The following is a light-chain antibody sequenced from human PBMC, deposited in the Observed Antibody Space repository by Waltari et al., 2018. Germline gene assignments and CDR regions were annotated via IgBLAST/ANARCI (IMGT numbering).Light chain of an antibody. Sequence: DIVMTQSPDSLAVSLGERATIHCKSSQSVLYSSNNKNYLAWYQQKPGQPPKLLIYWASTRESGVPDRFSGSGSGTDFTLTISSLQAEDVAVYYCQQYYSTPYTFGQGSLLEIK. CDR2: WAS. CDR3: QQYYSTPYT. V-gene: IGKV4-1*01. CDR1: QSVLYSSNNKNY. J-gene: IGKJ2*01.